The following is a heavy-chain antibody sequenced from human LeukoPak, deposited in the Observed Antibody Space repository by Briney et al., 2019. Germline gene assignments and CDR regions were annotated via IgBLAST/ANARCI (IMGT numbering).Heavy chain of an antibody. CDR2: IKFENGET. CDR3: VGNGLNNHGRSSGSFDV. Sequence: ASLRVSCKASGYTVTDHALHWVRQAPGQGLVWLGWIKFENGETSYGWKFRGRVTMTSDTSVTTVYMELNSLTSDDTAIYYCVGNGLNNHGRSSGSFDVWAQGTMVTVSS. V-gene: IGHV1-2*02. J-gene: IGHJ3*01. CDR1: GYTVTDHA. D-gene: IGHD1-14*01.